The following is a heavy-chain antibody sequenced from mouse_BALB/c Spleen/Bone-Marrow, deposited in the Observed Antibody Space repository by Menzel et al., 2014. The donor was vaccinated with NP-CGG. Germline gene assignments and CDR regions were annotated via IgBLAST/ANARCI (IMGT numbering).Heavy chain of an antibody. Sequence: VHLVESGAELARPGASVKMSCKASGYTFTYYTMYWVKQRPGQGLEWIGYINPNSDYTNYNQKFKDKATLTADKSSSTAYMQLSSLTSEDSAVYYCAREVYGSWFAYWGQGTPVTVSA. CDR3: AREVYGSWFAY. J-gene: IGHJ3*01. CDR1: GYTFTYYT. V-gene: IGHV1-4*01. CDR2: INPNSDYT. D-gene: IGHD2-2*01.